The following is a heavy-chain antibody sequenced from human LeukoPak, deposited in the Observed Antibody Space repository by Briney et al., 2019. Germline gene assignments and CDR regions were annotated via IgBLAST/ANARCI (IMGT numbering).Heavy chain of an antibody. CDR1: GYSFTSYW. V-gene: IGHV5-51*01. D-gene: IGHD1-26*01. Sequence: GESLKISCKGSGYSFTSYWIGWVRQMPGKGLEWMGIIYPGDSDTRYSPSFQGQVTISADKSISTAYLQWSSLKASDTAMYYCARGQWVGATTQPPNYWGQGTLVTVSS. CDR2: IYPGDSDT. CDR3: ARGQWVGATTQPPNY. J-gene: IGHJ4*02.